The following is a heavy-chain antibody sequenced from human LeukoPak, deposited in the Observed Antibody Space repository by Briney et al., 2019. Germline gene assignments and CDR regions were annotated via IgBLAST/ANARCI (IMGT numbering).Heavy chain of an antibody. CDR2: IIPIFGTA. CDR1: GGTFSSYA. J-gene: IGHJ3*02. V-gene: IGHV1-69*05. Sequence: GASVKVSCKASGGTFSSYAISWVRQAPGKGLEWMGRIIPIFGTANYAQKFQGRVTITTDGSTSTAYMELSSLRSEDTAVYYCARGGGSFQDAFDIWGQGTMVTVSS. CDR3: ARGGGSFQDAFDI. D-gene: IGHD2-15*01.